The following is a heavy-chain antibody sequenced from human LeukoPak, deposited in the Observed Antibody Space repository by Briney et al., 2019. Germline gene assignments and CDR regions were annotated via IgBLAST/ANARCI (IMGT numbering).Heavy chain of an antibody. CDR3: ARSVLSPVLQDFDY. CDR1: GLTFNSYA. V-gene: IGHV3-30*04. Sequence: AGGSLRLSCAASGLTFNSYAMHWVRQAPGKGLEWVAVIWYDGSKKYHADSVKGRFTISRDNSKNTLYLQMNSLRAEDTAVYYCARSVLSPVLQDFDYWGRGTLVTVSS. J-gene: IGHJ4*02. D-gene: IGHD5-24*01. CDR2: IWYDGSKK.